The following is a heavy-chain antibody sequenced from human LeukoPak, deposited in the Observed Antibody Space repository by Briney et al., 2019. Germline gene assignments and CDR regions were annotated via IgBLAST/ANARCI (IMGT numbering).Heavy chain of an antibody. D-gene: IGHD1-26*01. V-gene: IGHV3-23*01. J-gene: IGHJ4*02. CDR2: LSGSGGST. CDR1: GFTFSSCA. Sequence: PGGSLRLSCAASGFTFSSCAMSWVRQAPGKGLEWVSALSGSGGSTYYADSVKGRFTISRDNSKNTLYLQMNSLRAEDTAIYYCAKDGEGTTKFHYWGQGTLVTVSS. CDR3: AKDGEGTTKFHY.